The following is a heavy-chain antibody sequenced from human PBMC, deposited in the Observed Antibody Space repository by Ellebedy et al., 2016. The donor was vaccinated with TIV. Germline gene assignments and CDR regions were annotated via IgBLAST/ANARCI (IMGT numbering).Heavy chain of an antibody. V-gene: IGHV3-23*01. D-gene: IGHD3-22*01. CDR2: ISGSGGSI. Sequence: PGGSLRLSCAASGFTFSSYAMSWVRQAPGKGLEWVSAISGSGGSIGYADSVKGRFTISRDNAKNSLYLQMNSLRAEDTALYYCAKDRKSGGGYYPPNAFDIWGQGTMV. CDR3: AKDRKSGGGYYPPNAFDI. J-gene: IGHJ3*02. CDR1: GFTFSSYA.